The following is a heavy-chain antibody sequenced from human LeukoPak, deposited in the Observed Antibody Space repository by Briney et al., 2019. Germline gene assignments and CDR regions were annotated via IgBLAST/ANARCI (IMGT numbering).Heavy chain of an antibody. CDR3: ARGTSGSYYDY. D-gene: IGHD1-26*01. J-gene: IGHJ4*02. CDR2: IRGTGDTL. Sequence: GGSLRLSCVASGFTFSSSEMHWVRQAPGKGLEWVSYIRGTGDTLYYADSVKGRFTISRDNAKNSLYLQMNSLRAEDTAVYYCARGTSGSYYDYWGQGTLSPSPQ. CDR1: GFTFSSSE. V-gene: IGHV3-48*03.